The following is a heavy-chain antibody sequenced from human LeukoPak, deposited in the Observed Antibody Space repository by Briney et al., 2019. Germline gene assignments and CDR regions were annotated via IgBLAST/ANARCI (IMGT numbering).Heavy chain of an antibody. CDR1: GGSISSSSYY. CDR3: ARTTVTVSHFDY. Sequence: PSETLSLTCIVSGGSISSSSYYWGWIRQPPGKGLEWIGYIYYSGSTNYNPSLKSRVTISIDTSKSQFSLTLSSVTAADTAVYYCARTTVTVSHFDYWGQGTLVTVSS. CDR2: IYYSGST. V-gene: IGHV4-61*05. J-gene: IGHJ4*02. D-gene: IGHD4-17*01.